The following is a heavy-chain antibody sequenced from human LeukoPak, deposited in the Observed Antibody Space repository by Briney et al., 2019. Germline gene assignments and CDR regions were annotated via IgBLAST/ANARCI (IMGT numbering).Heavy chain of an antibody. CDR1: GGSFSGYY. CDR3: ARGPNRVYSDDY. Sequence: SETLSLTCAVYGGSFSGYYWSWIRQPPGKGLEWIGEINHSGSTNYNPSLKSRVTISVDTSKNQFSLKQSSVTAADTAVYYCARGPNRVYSDDYWGQGTLVTVSS. J-gene: IGHJ4*02. D-gene: IGHD5-12*01. V-gene: IGHV4-34*01. CDR2: INHSGST.